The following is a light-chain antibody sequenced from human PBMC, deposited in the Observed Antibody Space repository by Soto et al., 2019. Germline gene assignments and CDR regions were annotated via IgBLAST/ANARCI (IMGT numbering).Light chain of an antibody. J-gene: IGLJ2*01. V-gene: IGLV2-8*01. CDR3: SSYAGRNNLV. Sequence: QSALTQPPSASGSPGQSVTISCTGTSSDVGGYNYFSWYQQHPSTGPKLMIYDVNKRSSGVPDRFSGFTSGNTASLTVSGLPADEEDDYYCSSYAGRNNLVFGGGTKLTVL. CDR1: SSDVGGYNY. CDR2: DVN.